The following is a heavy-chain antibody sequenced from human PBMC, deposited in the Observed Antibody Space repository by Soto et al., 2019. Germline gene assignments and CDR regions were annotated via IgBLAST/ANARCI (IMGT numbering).Heavy chain of an antibody. CDR2: ISYDGSNK. V-gene: IGHV3-30-3*01. Sequence: GGSLRLSCAASGFTFSSYAMHWVRQAPGKGLEWVAVISYDGSNKYYADSVKGRFTISRDNSKNTLYLQMNSLRAEDTAVYYCARDQGLEWLLAKRQNAFDIWGQGTMVTVSS. J-gene: IGHJ3*02. D-gene: IGHD3-3*01. CDR3: ARDQGLEWLLAKRQNAFDI. CDR1: GFTFSSYA.